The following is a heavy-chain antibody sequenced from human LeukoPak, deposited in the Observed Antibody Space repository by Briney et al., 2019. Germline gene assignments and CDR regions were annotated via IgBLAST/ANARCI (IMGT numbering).Heavy chain of an antibody. CDR2: ISYDGSNK. CDR1: GFTFSNYA. J-gene: IGHJ4*02. V-gene: IGHV3-30*04. CDR3: ARENVDIVPAHYFDY. Sequence: GGSLRLSCAASGFTFSNYAMSWVRQAPGKGLEWVALISYDGSNKYYADSVKGRFTISRDNSKNTLYVQMNSLRAEDTAVYYCARENVDIVPAHYFDYWGQGTLVTVSS. D-gene: IGHD5-12*01.